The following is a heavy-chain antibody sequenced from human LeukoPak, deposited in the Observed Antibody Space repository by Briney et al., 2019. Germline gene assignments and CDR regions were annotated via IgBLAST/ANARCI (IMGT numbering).Heavy chain of an antibody. V-gene: IGHV4-34*01. D-gene: IGHD3-22*01. CDR2: INHSGST. J-gene: IGHJ4*02. CDR1: GGSFSGYY. Sequence: PSETLSLTCAVYGGSFSGYYWSWIRQPPGKGLEWIGEINHSGSTNYNPSLKSRVTISVDTSKNQFSLKLSSVTAADTAVYYCERGIYDSDFDYWGQGTLVTVSS. CDR3: ERGIYDSDFDY.